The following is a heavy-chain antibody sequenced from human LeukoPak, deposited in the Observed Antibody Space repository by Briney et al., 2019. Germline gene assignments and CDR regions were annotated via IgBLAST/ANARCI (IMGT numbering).Heavy chain of an antibody. J-gene: IGHJ4*02. Sequence: ASVKVSCKASGYTFTNNYLHWVRQAPGQGLEWMGMIYPRDGSTSYAQNFQGRVTVTRDTSTTTVHMGLRGLRSEDTAVYYCARDQEGFDYWGQGTVVTVSS. V-gene: IGHV1-46*01. CDR2: IYPRDGST. CDR3: ARDQEGFDY. CDR1: GYTFTNNY.